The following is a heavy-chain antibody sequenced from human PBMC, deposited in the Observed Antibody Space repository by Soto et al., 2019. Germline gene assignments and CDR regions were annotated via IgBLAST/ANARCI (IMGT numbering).Heavy chain of an antibody. V-gene: IGHV3-15*01. CDR2: IKSESDGGTS. CDR3: YIPYYYHSMDV. D-gene: IGHD3-16*01. Sequence: EVQLVESGGGFVKPGGSLRLSCTASGFTFSKAWMTWVRQAPGVGLEWVGRIKSESDGGTSDYGAPVRGRFAISRDDSLNTVFLQMNSLQPEDTAVYYCYIPYYYHSMDVWGQGTTVTVSS. J-gene: IGHJ6*02. CDR1: GFTFSKAW.